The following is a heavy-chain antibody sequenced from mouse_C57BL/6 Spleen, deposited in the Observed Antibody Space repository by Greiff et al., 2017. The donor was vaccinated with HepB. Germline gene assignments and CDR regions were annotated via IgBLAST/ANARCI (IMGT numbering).Heavy chain of an antibody. V-gene: IGHV5-4*01. D-gene: IGHD2-4*01. CDR3: AREEGYDYDGAY. CDR2: ISDGGSYT. CDR1: GFTFSSYA. Sequence: EVMLVESGGGLVKPGGSLKLSCAASGFTFSSYAMSWVRQTPEKRLEWVATISDGGSYTYYPDNVKGRFTISRDNAKNNLYLQMSHLKSEDTAMYYCAREEGYDYDGAYWGQGTLVTVSA. J-gene: IGHJ3*01.